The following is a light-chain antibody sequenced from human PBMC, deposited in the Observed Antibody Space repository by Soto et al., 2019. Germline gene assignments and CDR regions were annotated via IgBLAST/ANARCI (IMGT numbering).Light chain of an antibody. CDR1: QTIANY. CDR2: AAS. CDR3: HQSHSSPYT. J-gene: IGKJ2*01. V-gene: IGKV1-39*01. Sequence: DIQMTQSPSSLSASVGDRVTISCRPSQTIANYLNWYQHKPGNAPKLLIYAASSLQTGVPSRFSVSGSGTDLTLTINSLQPEDCATYFCHQSHSSPYTFGQGTRLEIK.